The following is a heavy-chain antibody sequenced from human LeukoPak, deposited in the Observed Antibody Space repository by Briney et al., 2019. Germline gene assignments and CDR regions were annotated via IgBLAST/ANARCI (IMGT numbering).Heavy chain of an antibody. CDR2: INPSGGST. D-gene: IGHD6-13*01. V-gene: IGHV1-46*01. Sequence: GASVKVSCKASGYTFTSYYMHWVRQAPGQGLEWMGIINPSGGSTSYAQKFQGRVTLTRDTSTSTVYMELSSLRSEDTAVYYCARSSTLRNYFDYWGQGTLVTVSS. CDR3: ARSSTLRNYFDY. J-gene: IGHJ4*02. CDR1: GYTFTSYY.